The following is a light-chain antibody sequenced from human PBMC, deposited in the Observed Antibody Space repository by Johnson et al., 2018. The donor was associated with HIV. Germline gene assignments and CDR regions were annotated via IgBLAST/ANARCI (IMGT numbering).Light chain of an antibody. CDR3: GTWDSSLSAGL. V-gene: IGLV1-51*01. CDR2: DNN. J-gene: IGLJ1*01. CDR1: SSKIGNNY. Sequence: QSLLTQPPSVSAAPGQKVTISCSGSSSKIGNNYVSWYQQLPGTAPKLLIYDNNQRPSGIPDRFSGSTSGTSATLGITGLQTGDEADYYCGTWDSSLSAGLVGTGTKVTVL.